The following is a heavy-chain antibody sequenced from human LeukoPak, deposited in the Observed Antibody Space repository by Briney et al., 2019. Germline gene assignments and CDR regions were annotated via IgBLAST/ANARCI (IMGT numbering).Heavy chain of an antibody. Sequence: PSQTLSLTCTVSGGSISSGSYYWSWIRQPAGKGLEWIGRIYTSGSTNYNPSLKSRVTISVDTSKNQFSLKLSSVTAADTAVYYCARGGYSYGYGSVSWGYWGQGTLVTVSS. CDR3: ARGGYSYGYGSVSWGY. CDR2: IYTSGST. D-gene: IGHD5-18*01. J-gene: IGHJ4*02. CDR1: GGSISSGSYY. V-gene: IGHV4-61*02.